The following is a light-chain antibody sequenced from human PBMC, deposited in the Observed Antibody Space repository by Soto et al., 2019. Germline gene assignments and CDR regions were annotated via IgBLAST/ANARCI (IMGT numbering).Light chain of an antibody. CDR1: QSVSSNY. Sequence: EIVLTQSPGTLSLSPGERATLSCRASQSVSSNYLAWYQQKPGQAPRLLIYGASSRATGIPDRFSGSGSGTDFTLTISRLEPEDFAVYYCQQYGGSSYTFGQGTKVEIK. J-gene: IGKJ2*01. V-gene: IGKV3-20*01. CDR3: QQYGGSSYT. CDR2: GAS.